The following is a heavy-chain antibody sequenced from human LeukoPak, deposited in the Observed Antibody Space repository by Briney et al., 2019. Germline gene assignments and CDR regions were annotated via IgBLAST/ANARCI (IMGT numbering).Heavy chain of an antibody. CDR1: GGSISSYY. D-gene: IGHD6-6*01. CDR2: IYTSGST. Sequence: PSETLSLTCTVSGGSISSYYWSWIRQPAGKGLEGIGRIYTSGSTNYNPSLKSRVTMSVDTSKNQFSLKLSSVTAADTAVYYCARDGAYSSSSSFYYYYYYMDVWGKGTTVTVS. CDR3: ARDGAYSSSSSFYYYYYYMDV. J-gene: IGHJ6*03. V-gene: IGHV4-4*07.